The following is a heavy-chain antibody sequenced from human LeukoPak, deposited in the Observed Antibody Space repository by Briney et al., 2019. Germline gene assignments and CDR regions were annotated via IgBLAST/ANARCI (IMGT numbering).Heavy chain of an antibody. CDR1: GGTFSSYA. D-gene: IGHD2-2*01. CDR3: ARPEYCSSTSCPFQH. V-gene: IGHV1-69*01. J-gene: IGHJ1*01. CDR2: IIPIFGTA. Sequence: SVKVSCKASGGTFSSYAISWVRQAPGQGLEWMGGIIPIFGTANYAQKFQGRVTITADESTSTAYMELSSLRSEDTAVYYCARPEYCSSTSCPFQHWGQGTLVTVSS.